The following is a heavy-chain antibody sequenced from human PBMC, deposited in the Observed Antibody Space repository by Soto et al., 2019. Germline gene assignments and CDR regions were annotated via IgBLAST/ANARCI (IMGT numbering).Heavy chain of an antibody. V-gene: IGHV1-58*01. CDR2: IVVGSGNT. Sequence: ASVKVSCKASGFTFTSSAVQWVRQARGQRLEWIGWIVVGSGNTNYAQKFQERVTITRDMSTSTAYMELSSLRSEDTAVYYCAAGQVVPAATQPVHFDYWGQGTLVTVSS. CDR1: GFTFTSSA. D-gene: IGHD2-2*01. CDR3: AAGQVVPAATQPVHFDY. J-gene: IGHJ4*02.